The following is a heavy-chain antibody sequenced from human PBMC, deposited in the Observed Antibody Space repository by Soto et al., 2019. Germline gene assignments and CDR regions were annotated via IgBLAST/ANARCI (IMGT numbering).Heavy chain of an antibody. D-gene: IGHD2-2*01. V-gene: IGHV3-30*18. CDR1: GFTFSSYG. CDR3: AKDLAAMHHYYYGMDV. J-gene: IGHJ6*02. CDR2: ISYDGSNK. Sequence: QVQLVESGGGVVQPGRSLRLSCAASGFTFSSYGMHWVRQAPGKGLEWVAVISYDGSNKYYADSVKGRFTISRDNSKNTLYLQMNSLRAEDTAVYYCAKDLAAMHHYYYGMDVWGQGTTVTVSS.